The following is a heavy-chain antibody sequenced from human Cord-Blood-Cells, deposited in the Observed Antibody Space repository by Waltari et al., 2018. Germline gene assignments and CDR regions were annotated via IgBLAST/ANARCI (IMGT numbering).Heavy chain of an antibody. CDR2: FDPEDGET. D-gene: IGHD3-3*01. V-gene: IGHV1-24*01. J-gene: IGHJ5*02. CDR3: ATGYYDFWSGFTTNWFDP. CDR1: GYTLPALS. Sequence: QVQLVQSGAEVKKPGASVKVSCKVPGYTLPALSMHWLRQAPGKGLEWMGGFDPEDGETIYAQKFQGRVTMTEDTSTDTAYMELSSLRSEDTAVYYCATGYYDFWSGFTTNWFDPWGQGTLVTVSS.